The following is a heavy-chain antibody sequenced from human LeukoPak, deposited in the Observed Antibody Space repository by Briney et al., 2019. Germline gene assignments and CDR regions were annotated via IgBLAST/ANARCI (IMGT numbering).Heavy chain of an antibody. J-gene: IGHJ4*02. CDR1: GFTFSSYS. Sequence: GGSLRLSCAASGFTFSSYSMNWVRQAPGKGLEWVSLISWDGGSTYYADSVKGRFTISRDNSKNSLYLQMNSLRAEDTALYYCAKDHYYDSSGYYDYWGQGTLVTVSS. D-gene: IGHD3-22*01. V-gene: IGHV3-43D*03. CDR3: AKDHYYDSSGYYDY. CDR2: ISWDGGST.